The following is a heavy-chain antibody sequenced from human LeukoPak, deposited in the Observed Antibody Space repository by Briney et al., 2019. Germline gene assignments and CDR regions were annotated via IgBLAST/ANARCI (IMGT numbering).Heavy chain of an antibody. J-gene: IGHJ3*02. V-gene: IGHV5-51*01. CDR3: ARDLDENDSSGYYKNDDAFDI. D-gene: IGHD3-22*01. CDR1: GYSFTSYW. CDR2: IYPGDSDT. Sequence: GESLKISCKGSGYSFTSYWIGWVRQMPGKGLEWMGIIYPGDSDTRYSPSFQGQVTISADKSISTAYLQWSSLKASDTAMYYCARDLDENDSSGYYKNDDAFDIWGQGTMVTVSS.